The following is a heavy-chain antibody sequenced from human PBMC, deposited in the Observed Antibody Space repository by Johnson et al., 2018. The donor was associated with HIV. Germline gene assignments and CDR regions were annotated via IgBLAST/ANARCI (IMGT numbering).Heavy chain of an antibody. CDR3: ARVGVSGYDLAAFDI. CDR1: GFTVSSNY. Sequence: VQLVESGGGLIQPGGSLRLSGAASGFTVSSNYMSWVRQAPGQGLEWASIIYSGGTTYYADSVKGRFTISRDNSKNTLYLQMNSLRVEDTAVYYCARVGVSGYDLAAFDIWGRGTMVTVRS. J-gene: IGHJ3*02. V-gene: IGHV3-66*01. D-gene: IGHD5-12*01. CDR2: IYSGGTT.